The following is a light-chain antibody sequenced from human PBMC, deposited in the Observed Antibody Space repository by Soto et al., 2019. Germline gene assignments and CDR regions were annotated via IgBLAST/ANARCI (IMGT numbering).Light chain of an antibody. V-gene: IGKV3-20*01. CDR3: QQYGSSAYT. J-gene: IGKJ2*01. CDR1: QSVSSSY. CDR2: GAS. Sequence: EIVLTQSPGTLSLSPGERATLSCRASQSVSSSYLAWYQQQPGQAPRLLSYGASSRATGIPDRFSGSGSGTDFTLTISRLEPEDFAVYYCQQYGSSAYTFGQGTKLEIK.